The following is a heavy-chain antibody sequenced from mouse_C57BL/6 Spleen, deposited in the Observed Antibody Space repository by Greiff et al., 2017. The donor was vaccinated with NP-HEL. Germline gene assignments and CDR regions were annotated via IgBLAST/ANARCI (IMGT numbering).Heavy chain of an antibody. J-gene: IGHJ3*01. V-gene: IGHV1-26*01. CDR3: ARSMTAQVPWFAY. CDR2: INPNNGGT. CDR1: GYTFTDYY. Sequence: VQLQQSGPELVKPGASVKISCKASGYTFTDYYMNWVKQSHGKSLEWIGDINPNNGGTSYNQKFKGKATLTVDKSSSTAYMELRSLTSEDSAVYYCARSMTAQVPWFAYWGQGTLVTVSA. D-gene: IGHD3-2*02.